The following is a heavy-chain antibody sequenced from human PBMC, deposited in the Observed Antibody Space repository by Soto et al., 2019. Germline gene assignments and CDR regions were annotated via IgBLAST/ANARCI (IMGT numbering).Heavy chain of an antibody. CDR3: ARGLVVVVAATNHLDY. J-gene: IGHJ4*02. D-gene: IGHD2-15*01. V-gene: IGHV1-24*01. Sequence: ASVKVSCKVSGYTLTELSMHWVRQAPGKGLEWMGGFDPEDGETIYAQKFQGRVTMTEDTSTDTAYMELSSLRSEDTAVYYCARGLVVVVAATNHLDYWGQGTLVTVSS. CDR2: FDPEDGET. CDR1: GYTLTELS.